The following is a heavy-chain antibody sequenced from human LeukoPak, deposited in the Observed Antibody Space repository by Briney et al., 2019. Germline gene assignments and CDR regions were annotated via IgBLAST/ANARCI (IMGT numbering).Heavy chain of an antibody. Sequence: GGSLRLSCAASGFTFSAYEMNWVRQAPGKGMEWVSYIGSSGSTVYYADSVKGRFTISRDNAKNSLYMQMESLRDEDTAIYYCARDTLEYSNSPDALDIWGQGTMVTVSS. V-gene: IGHV3-48*03. CDR1: GFTFSAYE. J-gene: IGHJ3*02. D-gene: IGHD4-23*01. CDR3: ARDTLEYSNSPDALDI. CDR2: IGSSGSTV.